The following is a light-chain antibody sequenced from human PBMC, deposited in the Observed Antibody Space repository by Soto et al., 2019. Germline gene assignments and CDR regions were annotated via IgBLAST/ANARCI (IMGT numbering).Light chain of an antibody. CDR2: AXS. Sequence: IILTQSPGTLPSSPGERATVPXRASRSFCYNKLAWYQQRRGXAPRXXXGAXSRMATGSPDRLSGSGSGTDFTLTISRLDPKDVAVYYCQQYDNAVWTFGQGTKVDI. CDR1: RSFCYNK. V-gene: IGKV3-20*01. J-gene: IGKJ1*01. CDR3: QQYDNAVWT.